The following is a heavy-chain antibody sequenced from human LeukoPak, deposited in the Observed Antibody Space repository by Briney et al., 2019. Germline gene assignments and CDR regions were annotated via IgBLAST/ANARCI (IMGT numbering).Heavy chain of an antibody. V-gene: IGHV5-51*01. CDR3: ARLGGDTYYFGSASYPNWYFDL. Sequence: GASLKISCQASGYTFTSYWIGWVRPMPGKGLECMGIIYPDDSDTTYSPSFQGQVTISADKSFSTAYLQWSSLKASDTAIYYCARLGGDTYYFGSASYPNWYFDLWGRGTLVTVSS. CDR2: IYPDDSDT. CDR1: GYTFTSYW. J-gene: IGHJ2*01. D-gene: IGHD3-10*01.